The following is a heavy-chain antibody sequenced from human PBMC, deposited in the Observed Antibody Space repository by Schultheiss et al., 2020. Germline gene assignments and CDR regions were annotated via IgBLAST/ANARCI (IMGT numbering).Heavy chain of an antibody. CDR1: GFTFSNAW. Sequence: GGSLRLSFAASGFTFSNAWMNWVRQAPGKGLEWVGRIKSKTDGGTTDYAAPVKGRFTISRDDSKNTLYLQMNSLKTEDTAVYYCTTDQYPRSEGYFDYWGQGTLVTVYS. J-gene: IGHJ4*02. D-gene: IGHD2-2*01. V-gene: IGHV3-15*07. CDR3: TTDQYPRSEGYFDY. CDR2: IKSKTDGGTT.